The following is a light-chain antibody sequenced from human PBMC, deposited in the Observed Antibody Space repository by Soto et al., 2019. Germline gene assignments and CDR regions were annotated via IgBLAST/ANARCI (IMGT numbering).Light chain of an antibody. CDR3: QQYVKYPVT. V-gene: IGKV1-5*03. CDR2: MAS. J-gene: IGKJ1*01. Sequence: DIQMTQSSSTLSASVGDRVTITCRANQSIYTWLAWYQHKPGKAPKFLIYMASSLENGVPSRFSGSGSGTEFTLTISSLQPDDFATYVCQQYVKYPVTFGQGTKVEIK. CDR1: QSIYTW.